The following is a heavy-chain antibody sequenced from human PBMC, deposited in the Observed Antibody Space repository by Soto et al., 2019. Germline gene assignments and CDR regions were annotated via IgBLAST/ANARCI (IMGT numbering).Heavy chain of an antibody. D-gene: IGHD3-3*01. J-gene: IGHJ6*02. CDR1: GGTFSSYA. CDR2: IIPIFGTA. CDR3: ARASLRFLEWLASYYYYGMDV. Sequence: QVQLVQSGAEVKKPGSSVKVSCKASGGTFSSYAISWVRQAPGQGLEWMGGIIPIFGTANYAQKFQGRVTITADESTSTAYMELSSLRSEDTAVYYCARASLRFLEWLASYYYYGMDVWAKGPRSPSP. V-gene: IGHV1-69*01.